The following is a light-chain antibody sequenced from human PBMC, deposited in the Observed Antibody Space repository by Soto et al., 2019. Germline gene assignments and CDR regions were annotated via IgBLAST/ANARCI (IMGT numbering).Light chain of an antibody. Sequence: QSALTQPASVSGSPGQSITISCTGTSSDVGGYNYVSWYQHYPGKAPKLIIYEVRNRPSGVSNRFSGSKSGNTASLTISGLQAEDEADYYCDSYTSSTTRVFGGGTKLTVL. J-gene: IGLJ3*02. V-gene: IGLV2-14*01. CDR2: EVR. CDR1: SSDVGGYNY. CDR3: DSYTSSTTRV.